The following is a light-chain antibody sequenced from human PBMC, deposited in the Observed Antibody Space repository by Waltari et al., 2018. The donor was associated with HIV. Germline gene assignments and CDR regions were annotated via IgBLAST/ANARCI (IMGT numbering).Light chain of an antibody. CDR2: VVAGGGMD. J-gene: IGLJ3*02. CDR1: RGHSGYF. V-gene: IGLV4-60*02. CDR3: ETWDSSTWV. Sequence: QPVVTQSSSASASLGSSVKLTCTLRRGHSGYFIAWHQQQPGKAPRYLMKVVAGGGMDNEGTGVPDRFSGSSSGADRYLTISNLQFEDEADYYCETWDSSTWVFGGGTKLTVL.